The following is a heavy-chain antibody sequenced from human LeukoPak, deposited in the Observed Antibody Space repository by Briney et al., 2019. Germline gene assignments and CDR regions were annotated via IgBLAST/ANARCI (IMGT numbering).Heavy chain of an antibody. D-gene: IGHD3-10*01. Sequence: SVKVSCKASGYTFTSYGISWVRQAPGQGLEWMGRIIPIFGTANYAQKFQGRVTITTDESTSTAYMELSSLRSEDTAVYYCARDQGYYGSGSYYYGYWGQGTLVTVSS. V-gene: IGHV1-69*05. J-gene: IGHJ4*02. CDR3: ARDQGYYGSGSYYYGY. CDR2: IIPIFGTA. CDR1: GYTFTSYG.